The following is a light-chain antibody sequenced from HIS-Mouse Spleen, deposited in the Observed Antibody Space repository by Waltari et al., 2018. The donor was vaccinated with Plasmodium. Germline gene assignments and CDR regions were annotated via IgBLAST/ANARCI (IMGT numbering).Light chain of an antibody. CDR3: QQYNNWPRT. CDR1: QRVSSN. CDR2: GAS. J-gene: IGKJ1*01. Sequence: EIVRTQSPATLSVSPGERATLTCSASQRVSSNLAWYQQKPGQAPRLLIYGASTRATGIPARVSGSGSGTEFTLTISSLQSEEFAVYYCQQYNNWPRTFGQGTKVEIK. V-gene: IGKV3-15*01.